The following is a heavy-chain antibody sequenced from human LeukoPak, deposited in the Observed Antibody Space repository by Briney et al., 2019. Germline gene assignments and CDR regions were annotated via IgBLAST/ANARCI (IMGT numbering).Heavy chain of an antibody. CDR3: AREYYYDSSGPPGY. J-gene: IGHJ4*02. Sequence: SVKVSCKASGGTFSSYAISWVRQAPGQGLEWMGGIIPIFGTANYAQKFQGRVTMTRDMSTSTVYMELSSLRSEDTAVYYCAREYYYDSSGPPGYWGQGTLVTVSS. D-gene: IGHD3-22*01. CDR2: IIPIFGTA. CDR1: GGTFSSYA. V-gene: IGHV1-69*05.